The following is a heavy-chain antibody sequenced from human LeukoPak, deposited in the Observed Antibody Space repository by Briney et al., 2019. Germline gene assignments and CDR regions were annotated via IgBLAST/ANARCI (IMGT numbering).Heavy chain of an antibody. CDR1: GYSSSSGYY. CDR2: IYHSGST. V-gene: IGHV4-38-2*01. Sequence: PSDTLSLTCAVSGYSSSSGYYWGWIRQPPGKGLEWIGRIYHSGSTYYNPPLKSRVTISVDTSKIQFSLKLSSVTAADTAVYYCARVPTYYDFWSGYYRDNWFDPWGQGTLVTVSS. CDR3: ARVPTYYDFWSGYYRDNWFDP. D-gene: IGHD3-3*01. J-gene: IGHJ5*02.